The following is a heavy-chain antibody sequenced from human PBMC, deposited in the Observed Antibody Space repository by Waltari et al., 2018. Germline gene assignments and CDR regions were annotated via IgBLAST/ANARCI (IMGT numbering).Heavy chain of an antibody. V-gene: IGHV3-21*01. Sequence: EVQLVESGGGLVKTGGSLSVFWADSGFSFSTYTMNWVRQAPGNGLEWVSSISAISVFIYYADSVQGRFTISRDNVKNSVSLQMSSLRADDSAVYYCARVVSAAGTLYQFDYWGQGTLVTVSS. CDR2: ISAISVFI. CDR1: GFSFSTYT. CDR3: ARVVSAAGTLYQFDY. J-gene: IGHJ4*02. D-gene: IGHD6-13*01.